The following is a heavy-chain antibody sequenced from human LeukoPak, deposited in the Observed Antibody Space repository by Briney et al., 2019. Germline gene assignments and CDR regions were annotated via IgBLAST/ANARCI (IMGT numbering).Heavy chain of an antibody. CDR2: ISWNSGSI. CDR1: GFTFDDYA. V-gene: IGHV3-9*01. CDR3: AKGTLPDY. J-gene: IGHJ4*02. Sequence: GGSLRLSCAASGFTFDDYAMHWVRQAPGKGLEWVSGISWNSGSIGYADSVKGRLTISRDNAKNSLYLQMNSLRAEDTALYYCAKGTLPDYWGQGTLVTVSS.